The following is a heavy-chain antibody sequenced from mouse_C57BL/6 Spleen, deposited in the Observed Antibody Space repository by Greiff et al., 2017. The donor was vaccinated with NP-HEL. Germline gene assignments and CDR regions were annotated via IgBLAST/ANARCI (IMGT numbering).Heavy chain of an antibody. CDR3: ARSYYYGSSYYFDD. V-gene: IGHV1-59*01. Sequence: VQLQQPGAELVRPGTSVKLSCKASGYTFTSYWMHWVKQRPGQGLEWIGVIDPSDSYTNYNQKFKGKATLTVDTSSSTAYMQLSSLTSEDSAVYYCARSYYYGSSYYFDDWGKGTTLTVAS. J-gene: IGHJ2*01. CDR2: IDPSDSYT. CDR1: GYTFTSYW. D-gene: IGHD1-1*01.